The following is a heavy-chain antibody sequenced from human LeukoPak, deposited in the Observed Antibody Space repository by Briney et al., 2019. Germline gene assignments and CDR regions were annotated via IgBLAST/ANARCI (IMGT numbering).Heavy chain of an antibody. J-gene: IGHJ4*02. CDR1: GYSISSGYY. V-gene: IGHV4-38-2*02. CDR3: ARRAYDSSGYLLTYYFDY. Sequence: SETLSLTCTVSGYSISSGYYWGWIRQPPGKGLEWIGEIYHSGSTNYNPSLKSRVTISVDKSKNQFSLKLSSVTAADTAVYYCARRAYDSSGYLLTYYFDYWGQGTLVTVSS. D-gene: IGHD3-22*01. CDR2: IYHSGST.